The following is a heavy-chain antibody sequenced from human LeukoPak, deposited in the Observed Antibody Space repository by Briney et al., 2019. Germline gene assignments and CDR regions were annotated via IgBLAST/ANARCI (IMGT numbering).Heavy chain of an antibody. V-gene: IGHV4-59*01. CDR3: ARGKSGSYYVFDY. J-gene: IGHJ4*02. Sequence: SETLSLTCTVSGDSFSRDYWSWIRQPPGKGLEWIGYIYYSGSTNYNPSLKSRVTILVDTSKNQFSLKLSSVTAADTAVYYCARGKSGSYYVFDYWGQGTLVTVSS. CDR1: GDSFSRDY. D-gene: IGHD1-26*01. CDR2: IYYSGST.